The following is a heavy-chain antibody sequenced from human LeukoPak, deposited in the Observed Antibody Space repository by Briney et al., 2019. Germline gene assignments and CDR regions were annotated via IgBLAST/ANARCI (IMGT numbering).Heavy chain of an antibody. CDR1: GGTFSGYA. D-gene: IGHD5-12*01. J-gene: IGHJ4*02. Sequence: SVKVSCKASGGTFSGYAISWVRQAPGQGLEWMGRIIPILGIANYAQKFQGRVTITADKTTSTAYMELSSLRSEDTAVYYCAREVGYSGYDGGNFGYWGQGTLVTVSS. V-gene: IGHV1-69*04. CDR3: AREVGYSGYDGGNFGY. CDR2: IIPILGIA.